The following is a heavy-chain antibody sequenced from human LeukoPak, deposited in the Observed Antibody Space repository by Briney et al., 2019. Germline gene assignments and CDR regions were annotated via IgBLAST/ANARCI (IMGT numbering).Heavy chain of an antibody. J-gene: IGHJ4*02. Sequence: PSETLSLTCAVYGGSFSGYYWSWIRQPPGKGLEWIGEINHSGSTNYNPSLKSRVTISVDTSKNQFSLKLSSVTAADTAVYYCARALLWFGEPYGLDYWGQGTLVTVSS. CDR2: INHSGST. CDR1: GGSFSGYY. CDR3: ARALLWFGEPYGLDY. D-gene: IGHD3-10*01. V-gene: IGHV4-34*01.